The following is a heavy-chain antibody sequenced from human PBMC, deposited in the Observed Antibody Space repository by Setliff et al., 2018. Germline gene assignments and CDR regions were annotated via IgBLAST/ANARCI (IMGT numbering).Heavy chain of an antibody. CDR3: RLAHCSNNCEEALDY. D-gene: IGHD2-2*01. CDR2: IYHSGDS. CDR1: GGSISSTSYY. V-gene: IGHV4-39*07. J-gene: IGHJ4*02. Sequence: PSETLSLTCTVSGGSISSTSYYWGWVRQPPGKGLEWIASIYHSGDSYYNPSLKSRVTMSVDTSKNQFSLKLNSVTAADTAVYYFRLAHCSNNCEEALDYWSQGTLVTVSS.